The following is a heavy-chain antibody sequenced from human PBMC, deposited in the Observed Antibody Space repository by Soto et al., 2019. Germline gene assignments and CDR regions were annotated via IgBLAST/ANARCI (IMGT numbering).Heavy chain of an antibody. CDR3: ARAFEFYYDSSGYYYFDY. CDR2: ISSSSSTI. J-gene: IGHJ4*02. Sequence: GGSLRLPCAASGFTFRRYSMNWVRQATGKGLEWVSYISSSSSTIYYADSVKGRFTISRDNAKNSLYLQMNSLRAEDTAVHYCARAFEFYYDSSGYYYFDYWGQGTLVTVSS. V-gene: IGHV3-48*01. D-gene: IGHD3-22*01. CDR1: GFTFRRYS.